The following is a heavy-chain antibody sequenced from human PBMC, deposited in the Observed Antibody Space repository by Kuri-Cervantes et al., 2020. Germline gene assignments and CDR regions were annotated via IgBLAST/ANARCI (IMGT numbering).Heavy chain of an antibody. D-gene: IGHD4-11*01. CDR3: ARPDYTVTYFDY. V-gene: IGHV1-2*04. CDR1: GYTFTGYY. CDR2: INPSSGGT. Sequence: ASVKVSCKASGYTFTGYYMHWVRQAPGQGLEWMGWINPSSGGTNYAQKFQGWVTMTRDTSISTAYLQWSSLKASDTAMYYCARPDYTVTYFDYWGQGTLVTVSS. J-gene: IGHJ4*02.